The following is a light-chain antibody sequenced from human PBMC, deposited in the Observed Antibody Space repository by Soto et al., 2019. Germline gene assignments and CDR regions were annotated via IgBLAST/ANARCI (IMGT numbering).Light chain of an antibody. J-gene: IGLJ3*02. CDR3: QTWGTGPWV. Sequence: QPVLTQSPSASASLGASVKLTCTLSSGHSSYAIAWHQQQPEKGPRNLMKVNSDGSHSKGDGIPDRFSGSSSGAERYLTISSLQSEDEADYYCQTWGTGPWVFGGGTQLTDL. V-gene: IGLV4-69*01. CDR2: VNSDGSH. CDR1: SGHSSYA.